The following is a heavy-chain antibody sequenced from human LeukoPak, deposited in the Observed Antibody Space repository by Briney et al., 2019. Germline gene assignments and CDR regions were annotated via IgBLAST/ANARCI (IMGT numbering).Heavy chain of an antibody. Sequence: GASVKVSCKVSGYTLTELSMHWVRQAPGKGLEWMGGFDPEDGETIYAQKFQGRVTMTEDTSTDTAYMELSSLRSEDTAVYYCATVPPLLWFGGNWFDPWGQGTLVTVSS. CDR2: FDPEDGET. CDR3: ATVPPLLWFGGNWFDP. J-gene: IGHJ5*02. CDR1: GYTLTELS. V-gene: IGHV1-24*01. D-gene: IGHD3-10*01.